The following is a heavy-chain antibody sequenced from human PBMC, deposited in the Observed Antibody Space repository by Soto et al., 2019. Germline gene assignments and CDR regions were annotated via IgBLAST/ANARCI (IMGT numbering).Heavy chain of an antibody. Sequence: QVQLVQSGAEVKKPGSSVKVSCKASGGTFSSYAISWVRQAPGQGLEWMGGIIPIFGTANYAQKFQGRVTITADESTSTAYMELSSQRSEDTAVYYCARGGQIRWDYYYGMDVWGQGTTVTVSS. J-gene: IGHJ6*02. V-gene: IGHV1-69*01. D-gene: IGHD1-26*01. CDR3: ARGGQIRWDYYYGMDV. CDR1: GGTFSSYA. CDR2: IIPIFGTA.